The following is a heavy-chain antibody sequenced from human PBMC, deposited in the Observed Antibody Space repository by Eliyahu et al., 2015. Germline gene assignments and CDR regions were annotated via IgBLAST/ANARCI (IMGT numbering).Heavy chain of an antibody. CDR3: ARDRQRGRLIDTEYNFDF. J-gene: IGHJ4*02. Sequence: QVQLVQSGAEVKKPGASVRLSCKTSGYTFTDYYVHWLRXAPGQGLEWVGWIHPVSAATNYTQIFQGRVTMTSDTSSSTAFLTLSGLTSDDTAVFFCARDRQRGRLIDTEYNFDFWGQGTLVTVSS. D-gene: IGHD6-25*01. CDR2: IHPVSAAT. CDR1: GYTFTDYY. V-gene: IGHV1-2*02.